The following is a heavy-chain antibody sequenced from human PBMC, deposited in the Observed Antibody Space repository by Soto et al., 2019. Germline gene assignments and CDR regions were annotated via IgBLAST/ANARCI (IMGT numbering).Heavy chain of an antibody. D-gene: IGHD4-17*01. V-gene: IGHV4-4*02. CDR3: TRELESDGDYV. J-gene: IGHJ4*02. CDR2: IYHSGST. CDR1: GGSISSSNW. Sequence: SETLSLTCAVSGGSISSSNWWSWVRQPPGKGLEWIGEIYHSGSTNYNPSLKSRVTISVDKSKDQFSLKLSSVTAADTAVYYCTRELESDGDYVWGQGTLVTVSS.